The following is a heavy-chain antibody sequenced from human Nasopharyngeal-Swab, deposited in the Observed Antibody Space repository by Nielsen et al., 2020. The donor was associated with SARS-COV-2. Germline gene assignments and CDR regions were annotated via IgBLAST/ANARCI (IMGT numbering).Heavy chain of an antibody. V-gene: IGHV3-7*01. Sequence: ESLKISCAASGFTFSSYWMSWVRQAPGKGLEWVANIKQDGSEKYYVDSVKGRFTISRDNAKNSLYLQMNRLRAEDTAVYYCARAEVAGTWTALGAYYYYGMDVWGQGTTVTVSS. D-gene: IGHD6-19*01. CDR1: GFTFSSYW. J-gene: IGHJ6*02. CDR3: ARAEVAGTWTALGAYYYYGMDV. CDR2: IKQDGSEK.